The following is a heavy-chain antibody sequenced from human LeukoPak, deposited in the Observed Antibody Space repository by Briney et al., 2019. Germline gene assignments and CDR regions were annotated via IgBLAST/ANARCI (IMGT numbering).Heavy chain of an antibody. CDR3: ARGGSSSV. D-gene: IGHD6-13*01. CDR1: GGSISSYY. V-gene: IGHV4-4*07. CDR2: IYTSGST. Sequence: DPSETLSLTCSVSGGSISSYYWGWIRQPAGKGLEWIGRIYTSGSTNYNPSLKSRVTKSVDTSKNQFSLKLSSVTAADTAVYYCARGGSSSVWGQGTMVTVSS. J-gene: IGHJ3*01.